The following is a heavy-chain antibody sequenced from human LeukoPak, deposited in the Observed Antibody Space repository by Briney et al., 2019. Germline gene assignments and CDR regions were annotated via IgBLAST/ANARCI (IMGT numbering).Heavy chain of an antibody. CDR1: GGTFSSYA. CDR3: ARDSVPRGDAFDI. J-gene: IGHJ3*02. V-gene: IGHV1-69*13. D-gene: IGHD1-1*01. CDR2: IIPIFGTA. Sequence: SVKVSCKASGGTFSSYAISWVRQAPGQGLEWMGGIIPIFGTANYAQKFQGRVTITADESTSTAYMELSSLRSEDTAVYYCARDSVPRGDAFDIWGRGTMVTVSS.